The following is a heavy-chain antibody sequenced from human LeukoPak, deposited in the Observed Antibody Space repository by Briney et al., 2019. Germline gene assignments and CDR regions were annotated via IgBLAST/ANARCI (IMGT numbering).Heavy chain of an antibody. CDR2: INRDSSVN. J-gene: IGHJ4*02. V-gene: IGHV3-7*01. CDR3: ARDPGSSAFDL. CDR1: GFNFTAFW. D-gene: IGHD1-14*01. Sequence: GGSLRLSCAASGFNFTAFWMSWVRQTPEKGLEFVANINRDSSVNNYGDSVKCRFTISRDNAKKSLFLELNSLRADDTAVYYCARDPGSSAFDLWGQGSLFTVST.